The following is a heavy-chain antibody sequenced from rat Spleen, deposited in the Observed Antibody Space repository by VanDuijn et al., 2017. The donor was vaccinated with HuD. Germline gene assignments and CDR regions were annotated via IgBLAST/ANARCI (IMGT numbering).Heavy chain of an antibody. J-gene: IGHJ2*01. CDR1: GFTFDYYD. CDR2: ISPSGGTT. Sequence: EVQLVESGGGLVQPGRSLKLSCTASGFTFDYYDMHWIRQAPTKGLEWVASISPSGGTTYFRDSVKGRFTISRDDPQSTLYLQMDSLRSEDTATYYGATDPSNDGGYPPGYFDYWGQGVMVTVSS. V-gene: IGHV5-19*01. CDR3: ATDPSNDGGYPPGYFDY. D-gene: IGHD1-11*01.